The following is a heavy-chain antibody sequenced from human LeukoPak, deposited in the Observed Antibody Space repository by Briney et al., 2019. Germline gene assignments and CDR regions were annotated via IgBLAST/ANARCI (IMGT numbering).Heavy chain of an antibody. CDR1: GYTFTSYD. D-gene: IGHD3-10*01. Sequence: GASVQVSCKASGYTFTSYDINWVRQATGQGLEWMGWMNPNSGNTGYAQKFQGRVTMTRNTSISTAYMELSSLRSEDTAVYYCARGGGPVVRGFIITIGSDYWGQGTLVTVSS. CDR2: MNPNSGNT. J-gene: IGHJ4*02. V-gene: IGHV1-8*01. CDR3: ARGGGPVVRGFIITIGSDY.